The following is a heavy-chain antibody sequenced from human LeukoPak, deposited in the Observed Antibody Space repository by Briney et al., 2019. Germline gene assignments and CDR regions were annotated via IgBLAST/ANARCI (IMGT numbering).Heavy chain of an antibody. CDR2: IIPIFGTA. J-gene: IGHJ4*02. D-gene: IGHD5-18*01. V-gene: IGHV1-69*13. CDR3: ARDQGYRYGYGDFDY. CDR1: GGTFSNYT. Sequence: ASVKVSCKASGGTFSNYTINWVRQAPGQGLEWMGGIIPIFGTANYAQKFQGRVTITADESTSTAYMELSSLRSEDTAVYYCARDQGYRYGYGDFDYWGQGTLVTVSS.